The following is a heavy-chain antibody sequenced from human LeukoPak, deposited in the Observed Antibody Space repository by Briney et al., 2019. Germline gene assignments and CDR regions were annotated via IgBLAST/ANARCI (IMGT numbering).Heavy chain of an antibody. V-gene: IGHV1-2*02. CDR1: GYTVTGYY. CDR2: INPNIGGT. CDR3: ARESLGYGAEKANAFDI. Sequence: ASGKVCCKAAGYTVTGYYMHWVRQAPGQGVECLGWINPNIGGTNYAQKFQGRVTMTRDTSISTAYMELSRLRSDDTAVYYCARESLGYGAEKANAFDIWGQGTMVTVSS. D-gene: IGHD4-17*01. J-gene: IGHJ3*02.